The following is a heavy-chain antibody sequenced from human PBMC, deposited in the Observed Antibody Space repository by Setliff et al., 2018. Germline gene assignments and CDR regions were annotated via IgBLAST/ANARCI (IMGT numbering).Heavy chain of an antibody. J-gene: IGHJ4*02. CDR3: ARSFSRREKFLLDY. CDR2: IYYSGST. Sequence: SETLSLTCTVSGGSISSSSYYWGWIRQPPGKGLEWIGSIYYSGSTYYNPSLKSRVTISMDTSKNRFSLKVSPVTAADTAVYYCARSFSRREKFLLDYWGQGALVTVSS. V-gene: IGHV4-39*07. CDR1: GGSISSSSYY.